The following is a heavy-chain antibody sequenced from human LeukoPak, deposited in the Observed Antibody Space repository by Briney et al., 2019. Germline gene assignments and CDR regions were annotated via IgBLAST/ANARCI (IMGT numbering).Heavy chain of an antibody. CDR2: INPNSGGT. Sequence: ASVKVSCKASGYTFTGYYMHWVRQAPGQGLEWMGWINPNSGGTNYAQKFQGRVTMTRDTSISTAYMELGRLRSDDTAVYYCARHAREVDGFSIFGSNYYYMDVWGKGTTVTVSS. J-gene: IGHJ6*03. V-gene: IGHV1-2*02. CDR3: ARHAREVDGFSIFGSNYYYMDV. CDR1: GYTFTGYY. D-gene: IGHD3-3*01.